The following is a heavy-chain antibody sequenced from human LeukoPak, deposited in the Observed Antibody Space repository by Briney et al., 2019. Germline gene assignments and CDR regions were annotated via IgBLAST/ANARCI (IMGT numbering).Heavy chain of an antibody. V-gene: IGHV3-30*18. D-gene: IGHD5-24*01. Sequence: GGSLRLSCAASGFTFTNYGMHWVRQAPGKGLEWVTCVSYDGSDKDYADSVRGRFTISRDNSINTLYLQMNSLRPEDTAMYYCAKDPRDGFHKGEDYWGQGTLVTVSS. CDR2: VSYDGSDK. CDR1: GFTFTNYG. J-gene: IGHJ4*02. CDR3: AKDPRDGFHKGEDY.